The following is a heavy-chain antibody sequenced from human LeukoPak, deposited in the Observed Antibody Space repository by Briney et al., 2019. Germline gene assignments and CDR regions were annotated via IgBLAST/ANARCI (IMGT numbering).Heavy chain of an antibody. J-gene: IGHJ4*02. CDR2: IIPIFGTA. Sequence: ASVKVSCKASGGTFSSYAISWVRQAPGQGLEWMGGIIPIFGTANYAQKFQGRVTITADKSTSTAYMELSRLRSDDTAVCHCARVRPPIRLGELSLKSLDYWGQGTLVTVSS. V-gene: IGHV1-69*06. D-gene: IGHD3-16*02. CDR3: ARVRPPIRLGELSLKSLDY. CDR1: GGTFSSYA.